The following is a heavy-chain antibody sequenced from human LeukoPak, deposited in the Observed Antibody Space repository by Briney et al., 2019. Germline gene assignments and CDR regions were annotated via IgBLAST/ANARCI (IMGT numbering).Heavy chain of an antibody. V-gene: IGHV3-23*01. Sequence: GGSLRLSCAASGFTFSNYAMGWVRQAPGKWLEWVSSISASGGSTYYADSVKGRFTISRDNSQNTLYLQVNSLRAEDTAIYYCAKLSYSSGSYFDYWGQGTLVTVSS. CDR1: GFTFSNYA. J-gene: IGHJ4*02. CDR2: ISASGGST. CDR3: AKLSYSSGSYFDY. D-gene: IGHD6-19*01.